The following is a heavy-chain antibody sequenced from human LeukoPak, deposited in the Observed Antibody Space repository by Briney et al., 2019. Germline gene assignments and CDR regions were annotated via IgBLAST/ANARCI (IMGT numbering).Heavy chain of an antibody. V-gene: IGHV3-30*18. CDR1: GFTFSSYG. CDR3: AKPSYYDILTIYYYGMDV. Sequence: HPGGSLRLSCAASGFTFSSYGMHWVRQAPGKGLEWVAVISYDGSNKYYADSVKGRFTISRDNSKNTLYLQMNSLRAEDTAVYYCAKPSYYDILTIYYYGMDVWGQGTTVTVFS. J-gene: IGHJ6*02. CDR2: ISYDGSNK. D-gene: IGHD3-9*01.